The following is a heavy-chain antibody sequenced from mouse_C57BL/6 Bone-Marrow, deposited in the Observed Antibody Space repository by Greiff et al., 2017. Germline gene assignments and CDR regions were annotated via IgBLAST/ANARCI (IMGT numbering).Heavy chain of an antibody. J-gene: IGHJ3*01. V-gene: IGHV14-4*01. CDR2: IDPENGDT. CDR1: GFNIKDDY. Sequence: VQLQQSGAELVRPGASVKLSCTASGFNIKDDYMHWVKQRPEQGLEWIGWIDPENGDTESASKFQGKATITADTSSTTAYLQLSSLTSEDTAVYYCTTDYYRNHETYWGQGTLVTVSA. D-gene: IGHD2-5*01. CDR3: TTDYYRNHETY.